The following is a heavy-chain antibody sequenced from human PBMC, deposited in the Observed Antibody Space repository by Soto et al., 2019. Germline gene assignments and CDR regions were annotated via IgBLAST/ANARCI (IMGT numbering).Heavy chain of an antibody. V-gene: IGHV1-3*01. J-gene: IGHJ6*03. D-gene: IGHD3-9*01. CDR2: INAGNGNT. CDR3: ARDRDDILTGYYYYYMDV. Sequence: ASVKVSCKASVYTFTSYAMHWVRQAPGQRLEWMGWINAGNGNTKYSQKFQGRVTITRDTSASTAYMELSSLRSEDTAVYYCARDRDDILTGYYYYYMDVWGKGTTVTVSS. CDR1: VYTFTSYA.